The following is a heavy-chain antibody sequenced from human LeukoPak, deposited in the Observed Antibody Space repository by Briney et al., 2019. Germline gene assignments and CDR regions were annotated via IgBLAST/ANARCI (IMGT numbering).Heavy chain of an antibody. V-gene: IGHV2-5*02. Sequence: SGPTPGKPTQALTLTCTFSGFSLSTSGVGVGWIRQPPGKALEWLALIYWDDDKRYSPSLKSRLTITKDTSKNQVVLTMTNMDPVDTATYYCAHRQSWTGIAVAGTKVGHRWPFYSWGQGRLVAVSS. J-gene: IGHJ4*02. CDR3: AHRQSWTGIAVAGTKVGHRWPFYS. D-gene: IGHD6-19*01. CDR2: IYWDDDK. CDR1: GFSLSTSGVG.